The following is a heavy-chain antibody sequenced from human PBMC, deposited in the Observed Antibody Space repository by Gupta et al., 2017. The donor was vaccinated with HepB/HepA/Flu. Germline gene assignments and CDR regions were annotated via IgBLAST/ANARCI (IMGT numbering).Heavy chain of an antibody. J-gene: IGHJ6*03. CDR1: GFTFSSYG. D-gene: IGHD6-19*01. CDR3: AKRGTTPVADYYYMDV. Sequence: QVQLVESGGGVVQPGRSLRLSCAASGFTFSSYGMHRVRQAPGKGLEWVAVISYDGSNKYYADSVKGRFTISRDNSKNTLYLQMNSLRAEDTAVYYCAKRGTTPVADYYYMDVWGKGTTGTVSS. CDR2: ISYDGSNK. V-gene: IGHV3-30*18.